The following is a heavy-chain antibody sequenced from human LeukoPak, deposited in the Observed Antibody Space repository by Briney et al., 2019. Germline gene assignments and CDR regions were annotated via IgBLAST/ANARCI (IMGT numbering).Heavy chain of an antibody. Sequence: GASVKVSCKASGYIFTSYYMHWVRQAPGQGLEWMGIINPRGGSTSYAQKFQGRVTMTRDMSTSTVYMELSSLRSEDTAVYYCARDRRDSSGLSEYFDFWGQGTLVTVSS. V-gene: IGHV1-46*01. CDR2: INPRGGST. J-gene: IGHJ4*02. CDR3: ARDRRDSSGLSEYFDF. CDR1: GYIFTSYY. D-gene: IGHD3-22*01.